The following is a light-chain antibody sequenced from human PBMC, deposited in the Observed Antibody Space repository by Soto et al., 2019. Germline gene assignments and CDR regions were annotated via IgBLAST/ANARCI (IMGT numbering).Light chain of an antibody. V-gene: IGKV3-20*01. Sequence: EVVLTQSPGTLSLSPGEGATLSCRASQIVTGDYLAWYQQEPGQAPRLLMYDASTRATGIPDRFSGSGSGTDFTLTISRLEPEDFAVYYCQQYGSSPLTFGQGTRLEIK. CDR1: QIVTGDY. CDR2: DAS. CDR3: QQYGSSPLT. J-gene: IGKJ5*01.